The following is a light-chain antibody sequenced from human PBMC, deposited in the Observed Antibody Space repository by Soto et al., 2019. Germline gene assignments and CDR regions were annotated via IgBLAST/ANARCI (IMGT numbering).Light chain of an antibody. Sequence: QSALTQPASVSGSPGQSIAISCTGTSSDVGGYNYVSWYQLHPDKAPKLMIYDVSNRPSGVSNRFSGSKSGNTASLTISGLQAEDEADYYCSPYTSSSARVFGTGTKVTVL. V-gene: IGLV2-14*01. J-gene: IGLJ1*01. CDR1: SSDVGGYNY. CDR3: SPYTSSSARV. CDR2: DVS.